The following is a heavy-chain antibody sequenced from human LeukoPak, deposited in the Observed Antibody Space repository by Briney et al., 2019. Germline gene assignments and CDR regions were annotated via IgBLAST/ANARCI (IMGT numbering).Heavy chain of an antibody. CDR2: ISGGGGGI. D-gene: IGHD1-26*01. Sequence: GGSLRLSCAASGLTFNNYAMSWVRRAPGKGLAWVSTISGGGGGIYYADSVKGRFTISRDSSKETLYLLMNSLSAEDTAVYYCAKDSPLIVEATRWGRNVFDIWGQGTMVTVAS. CDR1: GLTFNNYA. J-gene: IGHJ3*02. CDR3: AKDSPLIVEATRWGRNVFDI. V-gene: IGHV3-23*01.